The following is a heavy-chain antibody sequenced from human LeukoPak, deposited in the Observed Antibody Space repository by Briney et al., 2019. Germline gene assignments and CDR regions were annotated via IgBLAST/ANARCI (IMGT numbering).Heavy chain of an antibody. D-gene: IGHD4-17*01. CDR2: ISVYNVNT. V-gene: IGHV1-18*04. CDR3: ARDLGRHGDYLGY. CDR1: GYTFTGYY. J-gene: IGHJ4*02. Sequence: ASVKVSCKASGYTFTGYYMHWVRQAPGQGLEWMGWISVYNVNTNYAQKLQGRVTMTTDTSTSTAYMELRSLRSDDTAVYYCARDLGRHGDYLGYWGQGTLVTVSS.